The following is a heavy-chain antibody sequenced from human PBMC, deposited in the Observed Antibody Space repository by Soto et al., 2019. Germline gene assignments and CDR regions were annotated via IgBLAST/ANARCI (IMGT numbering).Heavy chain of an antibody. J-gene: IGHJ4*02. Sequence: ASETLSLTCTVSGGSISSGDYYRSWIRQPPGKGLEWIGYIYYSGSTYYNPSLKSRVTISVDTSKNQFSLKLSSVTAADTAVYYCARYITTVTAFDYWGQGTLVTVSS. D-gene: IGHD4-17*01. V-gene: IGHV4-30-4*01. CDR3: ARYITTVTAFDY. CDR1: GGSISSGDYY. CDR2: IYYSGST.